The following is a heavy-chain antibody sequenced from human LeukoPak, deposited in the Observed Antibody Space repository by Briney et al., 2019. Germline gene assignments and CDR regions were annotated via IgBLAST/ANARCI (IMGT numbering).Heavy chain of an antibody. CDR3: ATRPITAPAGLH. Sequence: ASVKVSCKASGYSCTNYAISWVRQAPGQGLEWMGWINPYNGNTNYAQNLQGRVTMTTDTSTGTAYMELRSLRSDDTAVYYCATRPITAPAGLHWGQGTLVTVSS. CDR2: INPYNGNT. V-gene: IGHV1-18*01. J-gene: IGHJ4*02. CDR1: GYSCTNYA. D-gene: IGHD6-6*01.